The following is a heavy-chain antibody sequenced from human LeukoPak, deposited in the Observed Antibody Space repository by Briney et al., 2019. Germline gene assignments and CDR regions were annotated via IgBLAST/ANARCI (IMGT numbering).Heavy chain of an antibody. CDR1: GFTFSSYN. Sequence: GGSLRLSCAASGFTFSSYNMNWVRQAPGKGLEWVSSISTGSTYIYYADSVKGRFTISRDNAKNSLYLQMNSLRAEDTAVYYCAELGITMIGGVWGKGTTVTISS. D-gene: IGHD3-10*02. CDR3: AELGITMIGGV. J-gene: IGHJ6*04. CDR2: ISTGSTYI. V-gene: IGHV3-21*01.